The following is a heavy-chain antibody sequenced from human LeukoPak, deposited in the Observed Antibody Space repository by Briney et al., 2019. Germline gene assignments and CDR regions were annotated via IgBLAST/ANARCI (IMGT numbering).Heavy chain of an antibody. CDR2: ISTGSSYT. CDR1: GFTFSTYS. Sequence: GGSLRLSCAASGFTFSTYSMSWIRQAPGRGLEWVSYISTGSSYTNYADSVKGRFTISRDNAKNSLYLQMNSLRAEDTALYYCARAEGGPATAIYWGQGTLVTVSS. CDR3: ARAEGGPATAIY. D-gene: IGHD2-21*02. J-gene: IGHJ4*02. V-gene: IGHV3-11*05.